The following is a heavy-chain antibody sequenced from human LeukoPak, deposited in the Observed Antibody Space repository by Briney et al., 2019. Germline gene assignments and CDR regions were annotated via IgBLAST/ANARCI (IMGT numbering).Heavy chain of an antibody. D-gene: IGHD2-21*02. V-gene: IGHV4-31*03. CDR3: ARIMWVTATKGWFDP. CDR1: GGSISSGGYY. Sequence: TPSETLSLTCTVSGGSISSGGYYWSWIRQHPGKGLEWIGYIYYSGSTYYNPSLKSRVTISVDTSKNQFSLKLSSVTAADTAVYYCARIMWVTATKGWFDPWGQGTLVTVSS. CDR2: IYYSGST. J-gene: IGHJ5*02.